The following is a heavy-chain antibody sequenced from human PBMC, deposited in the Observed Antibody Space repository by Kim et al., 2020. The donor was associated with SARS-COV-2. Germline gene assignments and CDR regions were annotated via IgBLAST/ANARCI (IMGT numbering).Heavy chain of an antibody. CDR2: INSDGRNT. CDR1: GFTFSSYS. D-gene: IGHD2-2*01. CDR3: ARSRELDV. J-gene: IGHJ6*02. V-gene: IGHV3-74*01. Sequence: GGSLRLSCAASGFTFSSYSIHWVRQVPGKGLGWVSRINSDGRNTIYADSVKGRFTVSRDNAKNTLYLQMNSLRAEDTAVDYCARSRELDVWGQGTTVTVSS.